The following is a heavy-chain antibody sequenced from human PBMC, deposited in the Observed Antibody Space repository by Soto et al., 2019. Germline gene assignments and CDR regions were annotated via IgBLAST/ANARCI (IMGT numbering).Heavy chain of an antibody. CDR2: ISWNSGTI. V-gene: IGHV3-9*01. CDR3: AKDINSTGWYFGLDL. Sequence: GESLRLSCAASGFTFDDHAMHWVRQGPGKGLEWVSGISWNSGTIVYADSVKGRFTISRDNTKNSLYLQMDSLRREDTAIYYCAKDINSTGWYFGLDLWGQGTPVTVSS. D-gene: IGHD6-19*01. CDR1: GFTFDDHA. J-gene: IGHJ6*02.